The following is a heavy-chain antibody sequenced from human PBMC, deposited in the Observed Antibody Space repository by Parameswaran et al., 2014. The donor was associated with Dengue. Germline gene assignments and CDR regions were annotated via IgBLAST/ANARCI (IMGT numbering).Heavy chain of an antibody. CDR3: ARDGRNGDSKWYYFDY. CDR2: TRNKANSYTT. V-gene: IGHV3-72*01. D-gene: IGHD4-17*01. Sequence: WIRQPPGRAGVVGRTRNKANSYTTEYAASVKGRFTISRDDSKNSLYLQMNSLKTEDTAVYYCARDGRNGDSKWYYFDYWAREPGHRLL. J-gene: IGHJ4*02.